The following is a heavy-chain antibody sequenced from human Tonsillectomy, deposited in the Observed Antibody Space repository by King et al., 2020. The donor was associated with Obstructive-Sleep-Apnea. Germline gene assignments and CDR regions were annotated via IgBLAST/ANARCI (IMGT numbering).Heavy chain of an antibody. J-gene: IGHJ3*02. Sequence: QLVQSGAEVKKPGASVKVSCKVSGYTLTELSMHWVRQAPGKGLAWMGGFDPEDCENIQAQKIQGRVTMTADHTTDTAYKELSSLGSEDTAVYYCVVVVTAIRAFDIWGQGTMVTVSS. V-gene: IGHV1-24*01. CDR3: VVVVTAIRAFDI. D-gene: IGHD2-21*02. CDR2: FDPEDCEN. CDR1: GYTLTELS.